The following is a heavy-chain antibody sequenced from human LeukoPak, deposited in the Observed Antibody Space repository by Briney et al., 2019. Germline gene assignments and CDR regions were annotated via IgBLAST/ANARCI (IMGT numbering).Heavy chain of an antibody. CDR2: INPNSGGT. CDR1: GYTFTGYY. J-gene: IGHJ4*02. V-gene: IGHV1-2*02. D-gene: IGHD5-12*01. Sequence: WASVKVSCKASGYTFTGYYMHWVRQAPGQGLEWMGWINPNSGGTNYAQKFQGRVTMTRDTSISTAYMELSRLRSDDTAVHYCARDSGYGEYDYWGQGTLVTVSS. CDR3: ARDSGYGEYDY.